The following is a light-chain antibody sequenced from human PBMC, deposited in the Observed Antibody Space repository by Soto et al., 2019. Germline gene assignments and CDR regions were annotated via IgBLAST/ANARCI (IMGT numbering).Light chain of an antibody. V-gene: IGKV3-15*01. CDR3: QQYNNWPPWT. J-gene: IGKJ1*01. Sequence: EIVMTQSPATLSVSPGERATLSCRASQSVSSNLAWYQQKPGQAPRPLIYGASTRAPGIPARFSGSGSGTEFTLTISSLQSEDFAVYYCQQYNNWPPWTLGQGTKVEIK. CDR1: QSVSSN. CDR2: GAS.